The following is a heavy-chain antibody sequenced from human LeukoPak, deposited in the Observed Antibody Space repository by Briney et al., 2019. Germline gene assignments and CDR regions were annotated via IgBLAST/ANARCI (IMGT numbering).Heavy chain of an antibody. V-gene: IGHV1-3*01. CDR1: GYTFTSYA. J-gene: IGHJ6*02. Sequence: ASVKVSCKASGYTFTSYAMHWVRQAPGQRLEWMGWINAGNGNTKYSQKFQGRVTITRDTSASTAHMELSSLRSEDTAVYYCARGDYDSSGYYPPNPYYYYYYGMDVWGQGTTVTVSS. CDR2: INAGNGNT. CDR3: ARGDYDSSGYYPPNPYYYYYYGMDV. D-gene: IGHD3-22*01.